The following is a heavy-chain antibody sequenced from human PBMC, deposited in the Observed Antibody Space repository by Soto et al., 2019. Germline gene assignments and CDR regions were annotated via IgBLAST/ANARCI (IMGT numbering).Heavy chain of an antibody. CDR2: INSDGSRT. J-gene: IGHJ4*02. V-gene: IGHV3-74*01. CDR3: ARGDGDYYDGNGYLGRH. CDR1: GFTFSSYW. Sequence: EVQLVESGGGIVQPGGSLRLSCAASGFTFSSYWMHWVRQAPGKGLVWVSRINSDGSRTSYADSAMGRFTISRDNAKNTVYLQMNSLRAEDTAVYYCARGDGDYYDGNGYLGRHWGQGTLVTVSS. D-gene: IGHD3-22*01.